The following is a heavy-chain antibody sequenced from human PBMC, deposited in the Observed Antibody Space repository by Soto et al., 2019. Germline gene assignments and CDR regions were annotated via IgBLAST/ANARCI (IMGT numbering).Heavy chain of an antibody. D-gene: IGHD2-15*01. J-gene: IGHJ2*01. Sequence: HVQLQESGPGLVEPPENLSLTCTVSGDSINSGNYYWSWIRQSPGTGLEWIGYTDNTGTTFYDPSLKRRVTISLDTSKTLVYVKLTYVTAADTAVYYFAAFVGAFWDFDFWGRGTLVTVSS. V-gene: IGHV4-30-4*01. CDR1: GDSINSGNYY. CDR2: TDNTGTT. CDR3: AAFVGAFWDFDF.